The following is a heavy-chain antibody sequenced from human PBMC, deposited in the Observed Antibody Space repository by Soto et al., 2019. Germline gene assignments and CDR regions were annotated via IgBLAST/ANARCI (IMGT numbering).Heavy chain of an antibody. Sequence: QLQLQESGPGLVKPSETLSLTCSVSDDSINSDKYYWGWIRQPPGKGLEWIGSIYYRGNAYYNPSLQPPVTISLDKSRSQFSLKLNSVTAADSAVYFCARLEGLATISYYFDSWGPGALVTVSS. CDR2: IYYRGNA. D-gene: IGHD3-9*01. CDR3: ARLEGLATISYYFDS. V-gene: IGHV4-39*01. CDR1: DDSINSDKYY. J-gene: IGHJ4*02.